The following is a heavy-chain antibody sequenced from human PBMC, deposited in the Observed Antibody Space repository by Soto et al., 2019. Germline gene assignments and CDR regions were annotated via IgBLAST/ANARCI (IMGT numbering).Heavy chain of an antibody. V-gene: IGHV4-59*01. CDR3: ARDRLVVVKDAIRYYYYGMDV. Sequence: SETLSLTCTVSGGSISSYYWSWIRQPPGKGLEWIGYIYYSGSTNYNPSLKSRVTISVDTSKNQFSLKLSSVTAADTAVYYCARDRLVVVKDAIRYYYYGMDVWGQGTTVTVSS. CDR1: GGSISSYY. CDR2: IYYSGST. D-gene: IGHD2-2*02. J-gene: IGHJ6*02.